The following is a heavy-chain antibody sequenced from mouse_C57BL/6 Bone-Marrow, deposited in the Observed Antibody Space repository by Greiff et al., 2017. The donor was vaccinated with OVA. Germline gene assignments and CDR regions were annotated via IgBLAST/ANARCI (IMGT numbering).Heavy chain of an antibody. CDR1: GYSFTSYY. Sequence: QVQLQQSGPELVKPGASVKISCKASGYSFTSYYIHWVKQRPGQGLEWIGWIYPGSGNTKYNEKFKGKATLTADTSSSTAYMQLSSLTSEDSAVYYCARDDGYYFDYWGQGTTLTVSS. J-gene: IGHJ2*01. D-gene: IGHD2-3*01. CDR2: IYPGSGNT. CDR3: ARDDGYYFDY. V-gene: IGHV1-66*01.